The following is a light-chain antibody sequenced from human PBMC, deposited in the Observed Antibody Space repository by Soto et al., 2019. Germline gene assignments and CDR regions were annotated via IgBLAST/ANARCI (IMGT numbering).Light chain of an antibody. CDR2: GAS. CDR3: QQYVISVT. V-gene: IGKV3-20*01. CDR1: QSVSSSY. J-gene: IGKJ5*01. Sequence: EIVLTQSPGTLSLSPGERATLSCRASQSVSSSYLAWYQQKPGQAPRLLIYGASNRATGIPERFSGSGSGTDFTLTISRLEPQDSAMYYCQQYVISVTFGQGTLLEIK.